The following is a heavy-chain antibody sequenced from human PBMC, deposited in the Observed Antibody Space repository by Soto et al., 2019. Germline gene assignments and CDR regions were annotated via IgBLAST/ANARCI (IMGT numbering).Heavy chain of an antibody. V-gene: IGHV3-23*01. J-gene: IGHJ4*02. Sequence: GGSLRLSCAASGFTFSSYAMSWVRQAPGKGLEWVSAISGSGGSTYYADSVKGRFTISRDNCKNTLYLQMNSLRAEDTAVYYCAKAYADTYYYDSSGYYADDWGQGTLVTVSS. CDR3: AKAYADTYYYDSSGYYADD. CDR1: GFTFSSYA. CDR2: ISGSGGST. D-gene: IGHD3-22*01.